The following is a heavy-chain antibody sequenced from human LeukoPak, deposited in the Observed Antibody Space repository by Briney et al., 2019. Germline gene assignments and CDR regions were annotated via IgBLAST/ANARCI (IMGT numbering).Heavy chain of an antibody. CDR3: ARCYSGYDLFDY. Sequence: GGSLRLSCAASGFTFSSYSMNWARQAPGKGLEWVSYISSSSSTLYYADSVKGRFTISRDNAKNSLYLQMNSLRAEDTAVYYCARCYSGYDLFDYWGQGTLVTVSS. D-gene: IGHD5-12*01. CDR1: GFTFSSYS. V-gene: IGHV3-48*04. CDR2: ISSSSSTL. J-gene: IGHJ4*02.